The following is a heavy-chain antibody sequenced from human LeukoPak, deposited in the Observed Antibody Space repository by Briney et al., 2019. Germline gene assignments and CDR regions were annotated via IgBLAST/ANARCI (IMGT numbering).Heavy chain of an antibody. Sequence: GGSLRLSCAASGFIFNDYWMNWVRQAPNKGLEWVANINEVGSEIYYLDSVKGRFTISRDNAKNSLYLQMNSLRAEDTAVYYYATGVYYFDNWGQGTLVTVSS. J-gene: IGHJ4*02. CDR1: GFIFNDYW. CDR2: INEVGSEI. V-gene: IGHV3-7*01. D-gene: IGHD2-8*01. CDR3: ATGVYYFDN.